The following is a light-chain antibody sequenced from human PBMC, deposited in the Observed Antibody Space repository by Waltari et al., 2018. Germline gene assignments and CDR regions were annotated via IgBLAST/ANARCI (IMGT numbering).Light chain of an antibody. CDR1: QGISSW. CDR3: QQYNTYYT. V-gene: IGKV1-5*03. J-gene: IGKJ2*01. Sequence: DVQMTQSPSTLSASVGDTVPITCRASQGISSWLAWYQQTAGKAHKLLIYKASTLESGVPSRFSGSGSGTEFTLTISSLQPDDLATYYCQQYNTYYTFGQGTILEIK. CDR2: KAS.